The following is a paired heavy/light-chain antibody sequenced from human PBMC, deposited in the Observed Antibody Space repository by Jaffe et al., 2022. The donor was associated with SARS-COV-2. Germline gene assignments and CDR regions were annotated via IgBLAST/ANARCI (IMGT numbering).Heavy chain of an antibody. CDR2: IYDSGAT. CDR1: NGSISGYQ. CDR3: ARVRYPRGNLYYYYGTDV. Sequence: QVQLQESGPGLVKPSETLSLTCTVSNGSISGYQWSWIRQPPGKGLEWIGYIYDSGATNYNPSLKSRVSISVDTSKNQFSLKLRTVSAADTAVYYCARVRYPRGNLYYYYGTDVWGQGTTVTVSS. V-gene: IGHV4-59*01. D-gene: IGHD3-10*01. J-gene: IGHJ6*02.
Light chain of an antibody. CDR3: QQYDTT. Sequence: DIQMTQSPSSLSASVGDRVTITCQASQDIGNYLNWYQQKPGQAPKLLIYDASRLETGVPSRFSGSGSGTDFSFTINALQPEDIATYYCQQYDTTFGGGTKVEIK. J-gene: IGKJ4*01. V-gene: IGKV1-33*01. CDR2: DAS. CDR1: QDIGNY.